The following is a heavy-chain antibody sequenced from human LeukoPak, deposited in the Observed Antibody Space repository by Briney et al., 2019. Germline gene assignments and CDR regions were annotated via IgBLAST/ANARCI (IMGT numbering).Heavy chain of an antibody. J-gene: IGHJ4*02. CDR1: GYSFTDYW. CDR2: IYIGDSTT. D-gene: IGHD2-21*02. Sequence: GESLKISCKASGYSFTDYWLGWVRQMPGRGLEWMGIIYIGDSTTRYSPSFQGRVTISADKSISTAYLQWSSLQASDTAVYYCARHDLSPPDYWGQGTLVTVSS. V-gene: IGHV5-51*01. CDR3: ARHDLSPPDY.